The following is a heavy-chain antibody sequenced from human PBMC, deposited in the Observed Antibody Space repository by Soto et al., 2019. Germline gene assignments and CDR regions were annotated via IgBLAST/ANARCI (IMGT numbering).Heavy chain of an antibody. CDR2: LDGAGGST. Sequence: LRLSFLASVFTFSDFAMTWVRHVPGSGLEWVASLDGAGGSTYYSESVRGRFSISRDNSQNTLFLQMKRLTVDDTAIYYCAAPRDEYGSGVSWFTYGMDIWGKGTTVTVPS. CDR3: AAPRDEYGSGVSWFTYGMDI. CDR1: VFTFSDFA. V-gene: IGHV3-23*01. J-gene: IGHJ6*03. D-gene: IGHD3-10*01.